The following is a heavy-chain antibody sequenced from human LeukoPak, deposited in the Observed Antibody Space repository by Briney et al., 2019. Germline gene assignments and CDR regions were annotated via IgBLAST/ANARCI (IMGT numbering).Heavy chain of an antibody. CDR3: AKDYSDSRVADVFFEY. CDR1: GLIFSNYA. Sequence: GGSLRLSCAASGLIFSNYAMSWVRQAPGKGLEWVSGITSGFTPHYADSVKGRFTTSRDNSKTTFHLQMSSLRAEDTAVYYCAKDYSDSRVADVFFEYWGQGTLVTVSS. V-gene: IGHV3-23*01. D-gene: IGHD2-15*01. J-gene: IGHJ4*02. CDR2: ITSGFTP.